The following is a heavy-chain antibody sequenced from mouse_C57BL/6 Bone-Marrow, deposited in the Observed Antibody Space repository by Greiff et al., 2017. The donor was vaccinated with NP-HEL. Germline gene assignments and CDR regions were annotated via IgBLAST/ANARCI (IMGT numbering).Heavy chain of an antibody. CDR1: GYSITSDY. V-gene: IGHV3-8*01. Sequence: EVKLVESGPGLAKPSQTLSLTCSVTGYSITSDYWNWIRKFPGNKLEYMGYISYSGSTYYNPSLNGRISITRDTSKNQYYRQLNSVTTEDTATDYGARERWTVFDYWGQGTTLTVSS. J-gene: IGHJ2*01. D-gene: IGHD2-3*01. CDR2: ISYSGST. CDR3: ARERWTVFDY.